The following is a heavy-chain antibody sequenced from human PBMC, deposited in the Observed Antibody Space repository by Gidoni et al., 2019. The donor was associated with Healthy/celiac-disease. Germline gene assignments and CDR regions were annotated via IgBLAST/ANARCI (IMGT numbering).Heavy chain of an antibody. V-gene: IGHV3-30*18. CDR1: GFTFSSSC. J-gene: IGHJ6*04. CDR2: ISYDGSNK. Sequence: QVQLVESGGGVVQPGRSLRLSCAASGFTFSSSCMHWVRQAPGKGLEWVAVISYDGSNKYYADSVKGRFTISRDNSKNTLYLQMNSLRAEDTAVYYCAKEDSSSWYRYYYYGMDVWGKGTTVTVSS. D-gene: IGHD6-13*01. CDR3: AKEDSSSWYRYYYYGMDV.